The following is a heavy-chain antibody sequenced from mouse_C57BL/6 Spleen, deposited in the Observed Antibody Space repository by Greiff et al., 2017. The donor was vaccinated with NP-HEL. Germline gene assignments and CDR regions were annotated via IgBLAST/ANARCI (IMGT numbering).Heavy chain of an antibody. CDR2: INPNNGGT. J-gene: IGHJ1*03. V-gene: IGHV1-18*01. Sequence: EVQLQQSGPELVKPGASVKIPCKASGYTFTDYNMDWVKQSHGKSLEWIGDINPNNGGTIYNQKFKGKATLTVDKSSSTAYMELRSLTSEDTAVYYCARKCLPTVVARYFDVWGKGTTVTVSS. D-gene: IGHD1-1*01. CDR1: GYTFTDYN. CDR3: ARKCLPTVVARYFDV.